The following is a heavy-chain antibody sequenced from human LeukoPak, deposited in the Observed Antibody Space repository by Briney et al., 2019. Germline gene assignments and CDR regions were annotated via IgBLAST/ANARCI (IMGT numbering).Heavy chain of an antibody. CDR1: VGSVSGYY. J-gene: IGHJ3*02. D-gene: IGHD4-23*01. CDR2: IYYSGST. V-gene: IGHV4-59*02. CDR3: ARHQRGHSDAFDI. Sequence: SETLSLTCTVSVGSVSGYYWSWIRQPPGKGLEWIGYIYYSGSTNYNPSLTSRVTISVDTSKNQFSLKLSSVTAADTAVYYCARHQRGHSDAFDIWGQGTMVNVSS.